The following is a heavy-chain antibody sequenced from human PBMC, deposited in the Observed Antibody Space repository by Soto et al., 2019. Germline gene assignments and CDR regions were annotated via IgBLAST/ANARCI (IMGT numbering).Heavy chain of an antibody. D-gene: IGHD6-19*01. J-gene: IGHJ3*02. CDR2: IWYDGSNK. V-gene: IGHV3-33*01. CDR1: GFTFSSYG. Sequence: QVQLVESGGGVVQPGRSLRLSCAASGFTFSSYGMHWVRQAPGKGLEWVAVIWYDGSNKYYADSVKGRFTISRDNSKNTLYLQMNSLRAEDTAVYYCARDPQYSSGCFDAFDIWGQGTMVTVSS. CDR3: ARDPQYSSGCFDAFDI.